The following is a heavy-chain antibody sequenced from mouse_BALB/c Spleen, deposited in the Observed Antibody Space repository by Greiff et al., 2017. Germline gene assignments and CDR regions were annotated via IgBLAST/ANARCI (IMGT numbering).Heavy chain of an antibody. J-gene: IGHJ3*01. Sequence: EVKVEESGPGLVKPSQSLSLTCTVTGYSITSDYAWNWIRQFPGNKLEWMGYISYSGSTSYNPSLKSRISITRDTSKNQFFLQLNSVTTEDTATYYCARRRLRREFAYWGQGTLVTVSA. CDR3: ARRRLRREFAY. CDR1: GYSITSDYA. D-gene: IGHD2-4*01. CDR2: ISYSGST. V-gene: IGHV3-2*02.